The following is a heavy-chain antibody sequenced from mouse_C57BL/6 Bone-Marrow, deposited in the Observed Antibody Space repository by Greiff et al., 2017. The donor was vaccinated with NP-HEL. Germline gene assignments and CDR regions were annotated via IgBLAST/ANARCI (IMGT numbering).Heavy chain of an antibody. CDR3: ARRGLRYFDY. CDR2: IYPGDGDT. CDR1: GSAFSSSW. V-gene: IGHV1-82*01. J-gene: IGHJ2*01. D-gene: IGHD3-3*01. Sequence: QVQLQQSGPELVKPGASVKISCKASGSAFSSSWMNWVKQRPGKGLEWIGRIYPGDGDTNYNGKFKGKATLTADKSSSTAYMQLSSLTSDDSAVYFCARRGLRYFDYWGQGTTLTVSS.